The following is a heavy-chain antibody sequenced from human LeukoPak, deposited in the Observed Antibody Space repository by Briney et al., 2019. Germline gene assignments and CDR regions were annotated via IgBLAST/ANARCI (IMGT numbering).Heavy chain of an antibody. V-gene: IGHV1-46*01. J-gene: IGHJ6*02. CDR1: GYTFTSYY. Sequence: ASVKVSCKALGYTFTSYYMHWVRQAPGQGLEWMGIINPSGGSTSYAQKFQGRVTMTRDTSTSTVYMELSSLRSEDTAVYYCARPEVATAYYYYYGMDVWGQGTTVTVSS. D-gene: IGHD5-12*01. CDR3: ARPEVATAYYYYYGMDV. CDR2: INPSGGST.